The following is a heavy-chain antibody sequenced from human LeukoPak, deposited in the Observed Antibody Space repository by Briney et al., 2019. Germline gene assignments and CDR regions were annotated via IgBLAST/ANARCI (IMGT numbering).Heavy chain of an antibody. CDR3: STGSGHAFDI. Sequence: GGSLRLSCAASGFTFSSYWMHWVRQVPGKGLVWVSRINSDGSSTSYADSVKGRFTISRDNAKNTLYVQMNSLRAEDTAVYYCSTGSGHAFDIWGRGTMVTVSS. CDR1: GFTFSSYW. J-gene: IGHJ3*02. CDR2: INSDGSST. D-gene: IGHD3-10*01. V-gene: IGHV3-74*01.